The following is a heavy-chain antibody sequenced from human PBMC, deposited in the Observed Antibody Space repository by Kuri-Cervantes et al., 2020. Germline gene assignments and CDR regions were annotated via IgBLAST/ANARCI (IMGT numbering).Heavy chain of an antibody. CDR3: ASMGKGGSLAY. CDR2: IYYSGST. J-gene: IGHJ4*02. CDR1: GGSISSSSYY. V-gene: IGHV4-39*07. Sequence: SETLSLTCTVSGGSISSSSYYWGWIRQPPGKGLEWIGSIYYSGSTNYNPSLKSRVTISVDTSKNQFSLKLSSVTAADTAVYYCASMGKGGSLAYWGQGTLVTVSS. D-gene: IGHD1-26*01.